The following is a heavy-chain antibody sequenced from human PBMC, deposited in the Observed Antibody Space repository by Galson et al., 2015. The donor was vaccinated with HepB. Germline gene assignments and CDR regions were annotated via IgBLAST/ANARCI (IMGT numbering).Heavy chain of an antibody. Sequence: QSGAEVKKPGESLRISCKGSGYSFSNYWIAWVRQTPGKGLEWMGIIYPGDSDTRYSPSFQGQVTISADKSISTAYLQWSSLKASDTAMYYCARRASGAEYFQLWGQGTLVTVSS. CDR1: GYSFSNYW. J-gene: IGHJ1*01. D-gene: IGHD3-10*01. CDR2: IYPGDSDT. CDR3: ARRASGAEYFQL. V-gene: IGHV5-51*03.